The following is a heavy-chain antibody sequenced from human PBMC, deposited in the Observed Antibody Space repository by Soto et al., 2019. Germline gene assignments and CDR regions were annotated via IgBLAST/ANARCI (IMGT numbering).Heavy chain of an antibody. Sequence: QVQLVQSGAEVKKSGASVRVSCKASGYTFTTFAMHWVRQAPGQRLEWMGWINTGNGNTKYSPKFQGRVSITRDTSANTAYLDLSSLRSEDTAVYYCATLSGGDCYSGDYWGQGTLVTVSS. V-gene: IGHV1-3*04. J-gene: IGHJ4*02. D-gene: IGHD2-21*01. CDR1: GYTFTTFA. CDR3: ATLSGGDCYSGDY. CDR2: INTGNGNT.